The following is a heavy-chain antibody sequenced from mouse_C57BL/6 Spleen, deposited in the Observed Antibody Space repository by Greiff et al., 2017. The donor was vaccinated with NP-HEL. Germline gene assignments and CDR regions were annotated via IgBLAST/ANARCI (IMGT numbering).Heavy chain of an antibody. D-gene: IGHD2-5*01. CDR1: GFTFSSYA. CDR3: TRDWGDSNFDY. J-gene: IGHJ2*01. CDR2: ISSGGDYI. Sequence: EVKLEESGEGLVKPGGSLKLSCAASGFTFSSYAMSWVRQTPEKRLEWVAYISSGGDYIYYADTVKGRFTISRDNARNTLYLQMSSLKSEDTAMYYCTRDWGDSNFDYWGQGTTLTVSS. V-gene: IGHV5-9-1*02.